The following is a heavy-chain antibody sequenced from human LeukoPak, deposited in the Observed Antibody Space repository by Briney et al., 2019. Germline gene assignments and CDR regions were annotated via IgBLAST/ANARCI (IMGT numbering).Heavy chain of an antibody. V-gene: IGHV1-69*05. CDR1: GGTFSSYA. CDR2: IIPIFGTA. J-gene: IGHJ6*03. Sequence: SVKVSCKASGGTFSSYAISWVRQAPGQGLEWMGRIIPIFGTANYAQKLQGRVTITTDESTSTAYMELSSLRSEDTAVYYCASSRGAGTPYYYYYMDVWGKGTTVTVSS. D-gene: IGHD1-1*01. CDR3: ASSRGAGTPYYYYYMDV.